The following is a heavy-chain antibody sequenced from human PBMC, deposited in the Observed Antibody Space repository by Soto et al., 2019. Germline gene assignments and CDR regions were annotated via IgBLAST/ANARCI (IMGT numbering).Heavy chain of an antibody. J-gene: IGHJ6*02. V-gene: IGHV1-3*01. Sequence: ASVKVSCKASGYTFTSYAMHWVRQAPGQRLEWMGWINAGNGNTKYSQKFQGRVTITRDTSASTAYMELSSLRSEDTAVYYCARATRGTGPAHSYYYYGMDVWGQGTTVTVSS. CDR1: GYTFTSYA. CDR3: ARATRGTGPAHSYYYYGMDV. D-gene: IGHD1-1*01. CDR2: INAGNGNT.